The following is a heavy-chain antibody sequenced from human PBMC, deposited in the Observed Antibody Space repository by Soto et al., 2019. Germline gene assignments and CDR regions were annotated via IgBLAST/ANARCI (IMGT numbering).Heavy chain of an antibody. V-gene: IGHV3-23*01. CDR3: ARDVGLDSDDFFAY. J-gene: IGHJ4*02. CDR2: IRGDGGQT. Sequence: PVGSRILSCTASGFTFTSYGMGWVRQAPGKGLQWVSTIRGDGGQTRYTDSVKGRFSISRDNSKNTVYLQMDSLRAEDTAMYFCARDVGLDSDDFFAYWGQGTQVTVSS. CDR1: GFTFTSYG. D-gene: IGHD3-9*01.